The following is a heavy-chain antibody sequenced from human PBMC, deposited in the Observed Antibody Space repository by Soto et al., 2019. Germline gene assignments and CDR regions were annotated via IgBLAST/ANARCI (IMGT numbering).Heavy chain of an antibody. D-gene: IGHD1-26*01. V-gene: IGHV3-21*01. CDR1: GFTFSSYS. CDR3: ARTKEQWELLHTLDY. CDR2: ISSSSSYI. Sequence: EVQLVESGGGLVKPGGSLRLSCAASGFTFSSYSMNWVRQAPGKGLEWVSSISSSSSYIYYADSVKGRFTISRDNAKNSLYLQMKSLRADDTAVDYCARTKEQWELLHTLDYWGQGTLVTVSA. J-gene: IGHJ4*02.